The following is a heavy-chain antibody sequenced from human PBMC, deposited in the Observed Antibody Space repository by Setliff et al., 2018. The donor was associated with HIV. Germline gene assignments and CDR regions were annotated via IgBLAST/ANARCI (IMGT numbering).Heavy chain of an antibody. J-gene: IGHJ4*02. CDR1: GFTFSTYT. Sequence: PGGSLRLSCAASGFTFSTYTMNWVRQAPGKGLEWVSFITPTSSFLKYADSVKGRFTISRDNAKNSVYLQMNSLRAEDTAIYYCARDRGIMVRGAISYWGQGTLVTVSS. V-gene: IGHV3-21*01. D-gene: IGHD3-10*01. CDR2: ITPTSSFL. CDR3: ARDRGIMVRGAISY.